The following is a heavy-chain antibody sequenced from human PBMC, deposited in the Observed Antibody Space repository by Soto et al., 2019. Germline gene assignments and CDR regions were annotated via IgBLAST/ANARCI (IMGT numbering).Heavy chain of an antibody. CDR3: AKGRGSSWTLDY. V-gene: IGHV3-23*01. Sequence: GGSLRLSCAASGFNFRSYAMSWVRRAPGKGLEWVSAISGSGGTSYFADSVRGRFTISRDNSKNTLYLQLSSLRVEDTAEYFCAKGRGSSWTLDYWGHGTLVTVSS. J-gene: IGHJ4*01. D-gene: IGHD6-13*01. CDR1: GFNFRSYA. CDR2: ISGSGGTS.